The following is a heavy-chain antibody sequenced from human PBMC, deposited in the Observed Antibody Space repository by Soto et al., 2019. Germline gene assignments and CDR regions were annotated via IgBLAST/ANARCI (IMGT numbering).Heavy chain of an antibody. CDR3: ARGRWSTFDS. V-gene: IGHV6-1*01. CDR2: TYYRSKWYN. Sequence: SDTLSLTSAVSGDSVSSNNIAWNWLRQSPWRGLEWLGRTYYRSKWYNEYAVSVRSRITINLDTSKNQFSLQLNSVTPEDTAVYYCARGRWSTFDSWGQGAQVTVSS. J-gene: IGHJ4*02. CDR1: GDSVSSNNIA. D-gene: IGHD2-15*01.